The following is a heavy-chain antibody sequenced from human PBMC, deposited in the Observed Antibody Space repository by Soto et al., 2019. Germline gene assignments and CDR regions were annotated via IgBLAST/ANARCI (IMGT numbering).Heavy chain of an antibody. CDR3: SRGLITGSQYSGGWYYFDS. D-gene: IGHD1-26*01. CDR1: GASISSSSFY. Sequence: SETLSLTCTVSGASISSSSFYWGWIRQPPGKGLESIANIYYDGSTYYNPSLKSRVTISVHTSNSQFSLELSSVTAADTAVYYCSRGLITGSQYSGGWYYFDSWGQGTQVTVSS. J-gene: IGHJ4*02. V-gene: IGHV4-39*07. CDR2: IYYDGST.